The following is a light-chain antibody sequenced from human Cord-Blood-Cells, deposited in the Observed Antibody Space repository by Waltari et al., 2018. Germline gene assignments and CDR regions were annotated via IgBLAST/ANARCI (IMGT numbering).Light chain of an antibody. CDR3: SSYTSSSTWV. CDR1: SSDVGGYNS. V-gene: IGLV2-14*03. J-gene: IGLJ3*02. CDR2: DVS. Sequence: QPAPPHTAPVSGAPGQSLTLSGTGTSSDVGGYNSAPWYQQHPGKAPKLMIYDVSKRPSGVSNRFSGSKSGNTASLTISGLQAEDEADYYCSSYTSSSTWVFGGGTKLTVL.